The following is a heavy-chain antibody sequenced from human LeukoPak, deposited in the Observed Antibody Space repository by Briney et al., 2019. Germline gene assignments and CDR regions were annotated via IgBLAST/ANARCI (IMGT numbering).Heavy chain of an antibody. V-gene: IGHV3-53*01. CDR2: IYSGGST. D-gene: IGHD6-19*01. CDR1: GFTVSSNY. Sequence: SGGSLRLSCAASGFTVSSNYMSWVRQAPGKGLEWVSVIYSGGSTYYADSVKGRFTISRDNSKDTLYLQMNSLRAEDTAVYYCARSGGSGWYDYWGQGTLVTVSS. CDR3: ARSGGSGWYDY. J-gene: IGHJ4*02.